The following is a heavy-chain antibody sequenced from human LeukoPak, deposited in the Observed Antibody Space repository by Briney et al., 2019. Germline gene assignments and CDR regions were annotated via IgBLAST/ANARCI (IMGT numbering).Heavy chain of an antibody. Sequence: GGSLRLSCAASGFTFSNYAMNWVRQAPGKGLEWVSVIYSGGSTYYADSVKGRFTISRDNSKNTLYLQMNSLRAEDTAVYYCARGGGGYYDSSGYYPDYFDYWGQGTLVTVSS. CDR1: GFTFSNYA. CDR2: IYSGGST. CDR3: ARGGGGYYDSSGYYPDYFDY. V-gene: IGHV3-53*01. D-gene: IGHD3-22*01. J-gene: IGHJ4*02.